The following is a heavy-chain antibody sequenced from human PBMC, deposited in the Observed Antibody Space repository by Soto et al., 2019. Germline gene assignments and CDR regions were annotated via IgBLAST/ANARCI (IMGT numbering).Heavy chain of an antibody. CDR3: AREDVARHDYGDSKLDY. D-gene: IGHD4-17*01. CDR2: INPSGGST. CDR1: GYTFTSYY. J-gene: IGHJ4*02. V-gene: IGHV1-46*03. Sequence: QVQLVQSGAEVKKPGASVKVSCKASGYTFTSYYMHWVRQAPGQGLEWMGIINPSGGSTSYAQKFQGRVTMTRDTSTSTVYMELSSLRSEDTAVYYCAREDVARHDYGDSKLDYWGQGTLDTVSS.